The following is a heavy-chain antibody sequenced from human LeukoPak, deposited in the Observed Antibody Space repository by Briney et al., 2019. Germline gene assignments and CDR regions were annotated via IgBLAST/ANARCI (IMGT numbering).Heavy chain of an antibody. CDR3: ATGVHGIAAAGDYYFDY. J-gene: IGHJ4*02. D-gene: IGHD6-13*01. V-gene: IGHV4-39*07. CDR2: VYYSGNT. Sequence: PSETLSLTCTVSGGSIINSGYYWGWIRQPPGKGLEWIGSVYYSGNTYYNPPLKSRVTISVDTSKNQFSLKLSSVTAADTAVYYCATGVHGIAAAGDYYFDYWGQGTLVTVSS. CDR1: GGSIINSGYY.